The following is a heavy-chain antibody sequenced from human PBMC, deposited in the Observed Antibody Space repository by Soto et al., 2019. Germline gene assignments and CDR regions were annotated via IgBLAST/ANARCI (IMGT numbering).Heavy chain of an antibody. CDR2: INGAGDTT. Sequence: HPAGSLRLSCAASGYPFHNYWMHWVRQAPGKGLVWVSRINGAGDTTTYADSVRGRFIVSRDNAENTVYLQMNSLRVEDTAVYFCASDRTYEGPDATRYYGMDDWGQGTTVTVSS. CDR1: GYPFHNYW. CDR3: ASDRTYEGPDATRYYGMDD. V-gene: IGHV3-74*03. D-gene: IGHD2-2*01. J-gene: IGHJ6*02.